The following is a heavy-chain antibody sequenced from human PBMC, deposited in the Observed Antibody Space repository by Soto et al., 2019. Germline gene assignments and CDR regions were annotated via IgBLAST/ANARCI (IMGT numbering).Heavy chain of an antibody. Sequence: QVQLQQWGAGLLKPSETLSLTCAVYGGSFSGYYWSWIRQPPGKGLEWIGEINHSGSTNYNPSLKSRVTISVDTSKNQFSLKLSSVTAADTAVYYCARGRYGATTHPLYYFDYWGQGTLVTVSS. V-gene: IGHV4-34*01. J-gene: IGHJ4*02. D-gene: IGHD5-12*01. CDR2: INHSGST. CDR1: GGSFSGYY. CDR3: ARGRYGATTHPLYYFDY.